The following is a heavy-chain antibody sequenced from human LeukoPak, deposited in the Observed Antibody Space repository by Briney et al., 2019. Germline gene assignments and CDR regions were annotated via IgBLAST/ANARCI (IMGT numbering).Heavy chain of an antibody. J-gene: IGHJ5*02. V-gene: IGHV5-51*01. Sequence: GESLKISCKGSGYIFTNYWIGWVRQMPGKGLEWMGIIYPGDSDTRYSPSFLGQVTISADTSINTVYLQWSALKASDTGMYYCARRLVGFDPWGQGTLVTVSS. CDR1: GYIFTNYW. CDR2: IYPGDSDT. D-gene: IGHD2-2*01. CDR3: ARRLVGFDP.